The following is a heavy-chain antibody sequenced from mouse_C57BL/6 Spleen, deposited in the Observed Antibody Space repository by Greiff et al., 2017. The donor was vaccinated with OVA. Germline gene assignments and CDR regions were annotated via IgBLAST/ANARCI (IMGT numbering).Heavy chain of an antibody. V-gene: IGHV1-52*01. D-gene: IGHD2-4*01. CDR3: ARRGVYYDYFAY. CDR2: IYPSGSET. Sequence: VQLQQPGAELVRPGSSVKLSCKASGYTFTSYWMHWVKQRPIQGLEWIGNIYPSGSETHYNQQFKAKATLTVDTSSSTAYMQLSSLTSEDSAVYYGARRGVYYDYFAYWGQGTLVTASA. CDR1: GYTFTSYW. J-gene: IGHJ3*01.